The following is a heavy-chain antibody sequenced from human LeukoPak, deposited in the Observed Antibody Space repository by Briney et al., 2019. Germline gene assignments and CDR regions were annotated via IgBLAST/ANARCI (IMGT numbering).Heavy chain of an antibody. D-gene: IGHD6-13*01. J-gene: IGHJ6*03. CDR2: ISWNSGTI. V-gene: IGHV3-9*01. Sequence: AGGSLRLSCAASGFNFDDYAMHWVRQAPGKGLEWVSGISWNSGTIGYADSVKGRFTISRDNAKNSLYLQMNSLRAEDTAVYYCARGGSSSRWGYYYYMDVWGKGTTVTISS. CDR3: ARGGSSSRWGYYYYMDV. CDR1: GFNFDDYA.